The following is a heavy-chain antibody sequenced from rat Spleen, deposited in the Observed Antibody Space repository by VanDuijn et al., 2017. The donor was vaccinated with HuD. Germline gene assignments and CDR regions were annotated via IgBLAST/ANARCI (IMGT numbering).Heavy chain of an antibody. D-gene: IGHD1-2*01. Sequence: EVQVVETGGGLVHPGESLKLSCVASGFTFSSYWMFWIRQAPGEGLEWLSSISPDGGSTYYPDSMKGRFTISRDNAENTVYLQMNSLWSEDTATYFCGKDMNYFSTYPFYLMGAWGQGTSVTVSS. CDR1: GFTFSSYW. CDR2: ISPDGGST. V-gene: IGHV5-58*01. CDR3: GKDMNYFSTYPFYLMGA. J-gene: IGHJ4*01.